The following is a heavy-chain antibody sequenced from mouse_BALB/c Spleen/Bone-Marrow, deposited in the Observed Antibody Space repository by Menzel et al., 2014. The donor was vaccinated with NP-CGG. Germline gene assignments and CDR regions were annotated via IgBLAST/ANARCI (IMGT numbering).Heavy chain of an antibody. D-gene: IGHD3-2*01. CDR3: TRLDSSGYGAY. V-gene: IGHV1-15*01. CDR2: IDPETGGT. Sequence: SGAELVRPGASVTLSCKASGYTFTDYGMHWLKQTPVHGLEWIGAIDPETGGTAYNQKFKGRATLTTDKSSSTAYMELRSLTSEDSAVYYCTRLDSSGYGAYWGQGTLVTVSA. J-gene: IGHJ3*01. CDR1: GYTFTDYG.